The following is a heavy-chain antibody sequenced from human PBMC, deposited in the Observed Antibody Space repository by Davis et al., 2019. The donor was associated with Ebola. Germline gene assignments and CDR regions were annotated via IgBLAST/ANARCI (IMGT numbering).Heavy chain of an antibody. Sequence: MPSETLSLTCAVYGGSFSGYYWSWIRQPPGKGLEWIGEINHSGSTNYNPSLKSRVTISVDTSKNQFSLKLSSVTAADTAVYYCARGKLWFGELLSSNWFDPWGRGTLVTVSS. D-gene: IGHD3-10*01. CDR1: GGSFSGYY. J-gene: IGHJ5*02. CDR2: INHSGST. V-gene: IGHV4-34*01. CDR3: ARGKLWFGELLSSNWFDP.